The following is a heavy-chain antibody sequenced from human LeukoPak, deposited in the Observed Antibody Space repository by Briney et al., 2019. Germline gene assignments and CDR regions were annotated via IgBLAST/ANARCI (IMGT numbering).Heavy chain of an antibody. V-gene: IGHV4-38-2*02. D-gene: IGHD6-13*01. CDR3: ARAYLPHPSDSSSWSKYNWFDP. Sequence: SETLSLTCTVSGYSISSGYYWGWIRQPPGKGLEWIGSIYHSGSTYYNPSLKSRVTISVDTSKNQFSLKLSSVTAADTAVYYCARAYLPHPSDSSSWSKYNWFDPWGQGTLVTVSS. CDR1: GYSISSGYY. CDR2: IYHSGST. J-gene: IGHJ5*02.